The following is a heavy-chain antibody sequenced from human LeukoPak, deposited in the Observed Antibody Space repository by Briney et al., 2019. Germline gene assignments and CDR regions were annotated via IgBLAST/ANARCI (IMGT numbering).Heavy chain of an antibody. CDR3: ARVIAARDNWFDP. Sequence: PSETLSLTCTVSGGSISSYYWSWIRQPSGKGLEWIGYIYTSGSTNYNPSLKSRVTISVDTSKNQFSLKLSSVTAADTAVYYCARVIAARDNWFDPWGQGTLVTVSS. CDR1: GGSISSYY. V-gene: IGHV4-4*09. CDR2: IYTSGST. J-gene: IGHJ5*02. D-gene: IGHD6-6*01.